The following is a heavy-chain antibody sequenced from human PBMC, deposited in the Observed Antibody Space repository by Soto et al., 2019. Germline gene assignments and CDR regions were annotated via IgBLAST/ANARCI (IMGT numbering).Heavy chain of an antibody. CDR2: ISYDGSNK. CDR3: ATLDAFDI. V-gene: IGHV3-30*03. Sequence: WVRQAPGKGLEWVAVISYDGSNKYYADSVKGRFTISRDNSKNTLYLQMNSLRAEDTAVYYCATLDAFDIWGQGTMVTVSS. J-gene: IGHJ3*02.